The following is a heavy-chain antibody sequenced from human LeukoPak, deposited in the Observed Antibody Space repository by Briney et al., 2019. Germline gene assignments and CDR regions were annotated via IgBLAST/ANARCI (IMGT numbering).Heavy chain of an antibody. J-gene: IGHJ4*02. Sequence: GGSLRLSCAASGFTFSNAWMSWVRQAPGKGLEWVGRIKSKTDGGTTGYAAPVKGRFTISRDDSKNTLYLQMNSLKTEDTAVYYCTVWGETTVTTVDYWGQGTLVTVSS. CDR3: TVWGETTVTTVDY. CDR1: GFTFSNAW. CDR2: IKSKTDGGTT. V-gene: IGHV3-15*01. D-gene: IGHD4-17*01.